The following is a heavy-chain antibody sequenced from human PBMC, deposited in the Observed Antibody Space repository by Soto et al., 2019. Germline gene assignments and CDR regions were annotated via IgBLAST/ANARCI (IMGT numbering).Heavy chain of an antibody. D-gene: IGHD2-15*01. CDR2: ISSSSSYI. CDR3: ARDPSDIVVVVAATPGYFDL. J-gene: IGHJ2*01. V-gene: IGHV3-21*01. Sequence: GGSLRLSCAASGFTFSSYSMNWVRQAPGKGLEWVSSISSSSSYIYYADSVKGRFTISRDNAKNSLYLQMNSLRAEDTAVYYCARDPSDIVVVVAATPGYFDLWGRGTLVTVSS. CDR1: GFTFSSYS.